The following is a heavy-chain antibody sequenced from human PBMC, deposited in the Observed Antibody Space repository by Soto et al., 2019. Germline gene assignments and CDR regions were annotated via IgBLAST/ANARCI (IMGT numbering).Heavy chain of an antibody. CDR1: GGSVSSYY. D-gene: IGHD2-21*01. J-gene: IGHJ6*02. V-gene: IGHV4-59*02. CDR3: ARARDFGAARYYYDLDV. CDR2: IYYSEST. Sequence: SETLSLTCTVSGGSVSSYYWSWIRQPPGKGLEWIGYIYYSESTNYNPSLKSRVTISLDTSKNQFSLKLRSVTAADTAVYYCARARDFGAARYYYDLDVCGQGTTVTVSS.